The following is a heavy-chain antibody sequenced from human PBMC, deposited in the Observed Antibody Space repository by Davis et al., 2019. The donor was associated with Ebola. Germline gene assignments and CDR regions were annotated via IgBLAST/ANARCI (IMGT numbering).Heavy chain of an antibody. Sequence: GESLKISCKGSGNSFTSFWIGWVRQMPGKGLEWMGLIYTGDSDTRYSPSFRGQVTISADKSMKTAFLQWSSLKASDSGMYYCASLRRTITGMDDGFDIWGQGTMVTVSS. J-gene: IGHJ3*02. CDR3: ASLRRTITGMDDGFDI. V-gene: IGHV5-51*01. CDR2: IYTGDSDT. CDR1: GNSFTSFW. D-gene: IGHD2-8*02.